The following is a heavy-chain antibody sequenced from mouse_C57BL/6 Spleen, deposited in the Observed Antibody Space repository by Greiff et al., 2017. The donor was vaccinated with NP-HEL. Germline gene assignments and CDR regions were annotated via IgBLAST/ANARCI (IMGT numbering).Heavy chain of an antibody. J-gene: IGHJ2*01. CDR3: ARRWLRYFDY. V-gene: IGHV1-69*01. D-gene: IGHD2-2*01. CDR1: GYTFTSYW. Sequence: VQLQQPGAELVMPGASVKLSCKASGYTFTSYWMHWVKQRPGQGLEWIGEIDPSDSYTNYNQKFKGKSTLTVDKSSSTASMPLSSLTSEDSAVYYGARRWLRYFDYWGQGTTLTVSS. CDR2: IDPSDSYT.